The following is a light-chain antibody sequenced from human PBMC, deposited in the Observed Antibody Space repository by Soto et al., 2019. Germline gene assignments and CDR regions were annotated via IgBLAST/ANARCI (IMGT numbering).Light chain of an antibody. J-gene: IGKJ4*01. CDR2: AAT. CDR3: LQDYEYPLT. CDR1: QGIRND. Sequence: AIQMTQSPSSLSASVGDRVTITCRASQGIRNDLGWYQQKPGKAPKLLICAATNLQSGVPLRFSGSGSVTDFTLTISSLQPEDFATYFCLQDYEYPLTFGGGTKVEIK. V-gene: IGKV1-6*01.